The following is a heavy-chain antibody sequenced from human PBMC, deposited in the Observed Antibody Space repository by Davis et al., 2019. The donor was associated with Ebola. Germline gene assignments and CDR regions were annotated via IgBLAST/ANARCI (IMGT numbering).Heavy chain of an antibody. Sequence: PSETLSLTCTVSGGSISSGYYWGWIRQPPGKGLEWIGSIYHSGSTYYNPSLKSRVTISVDTSKNQFSLKLSSVTAADTAVYYCARLYPSPDGDFDYWGQGTLVTVSS. V-gene: IGHV4-38-2*02. CDR3: ARLYPSPDGDFDY. CDR1: GGSISSGYY. CDR2: IYHSGST. J-gene: IGHJ4*02. D-gene: IGHD3-10*01.